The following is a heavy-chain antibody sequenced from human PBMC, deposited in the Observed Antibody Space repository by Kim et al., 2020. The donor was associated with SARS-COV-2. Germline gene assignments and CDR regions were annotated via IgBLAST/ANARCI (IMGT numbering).Heavy chain of an antibody. D-gene: IGHD6-13*01. V-gene: IGHV3-21*01. CDR2: ISSSSSYI. J-gene: IGHJ6*02. Sequence: GGSLRLSCAASGFTFSSYSMNWVRQAPGKGLEWVSSISSSSSYIYYADSVKGRFTISRDNAKNSLYLQMNSLRAEDTAVYYCARDPGVGIAAAGNGMDVWGQGTTVTVSS. CDR3: ARDPGVGIAAAGNGMDV. CDR1: GFTFSSYS.